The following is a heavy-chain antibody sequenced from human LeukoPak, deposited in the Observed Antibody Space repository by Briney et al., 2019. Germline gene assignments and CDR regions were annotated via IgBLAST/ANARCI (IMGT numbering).Heavy chain of an antibody. Sequence: WETLSLTCTVSGVSISSYDRSWIRQPPGKGLEWIGYIYTSGSTKYNPSLKSRLTISVDTSKNQSSRKLSSVTAADTTVYYCARHDRIAAAGMFDYCGQGTLGTVSS. CDR1: GVSISSYD. D-gene: IGHD6-13*01. CDR2: IYTSGST. V-gene: IGHV4-4*09. J-gene: IGHJ4*02. CDR3: ARHDRIAAAGMFDY.